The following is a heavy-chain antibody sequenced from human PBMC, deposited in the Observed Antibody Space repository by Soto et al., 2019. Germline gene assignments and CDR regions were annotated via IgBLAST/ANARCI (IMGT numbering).Heavy chain of an antibody. J-gene: IGHJ5*02. CDR2: ISAYNGNT. CDR3: ARVVFIVDIVATNRFEP. CDR1: GYTFTSYG. V-gene: IGHV1-18*01. D-gene: IGHD5-12*01. Sequence: QVQLVQSGAEVKKPGASVKVSCKASGYTFTSYGISWVRQAPGQGLEWMGWISAYNGNTKYAQKLQGRVTMTTDTYRSTAYMELRSLRSDDTAVYYCARVVFIVDIVATNRFEPWGQGPLVTVSS.